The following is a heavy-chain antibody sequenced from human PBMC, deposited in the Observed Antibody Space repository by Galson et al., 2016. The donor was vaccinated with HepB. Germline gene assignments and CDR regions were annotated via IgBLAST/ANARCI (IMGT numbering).Heavy chain of an antibody. V-gene: IGHV3-7*01. Sequence: SLRLSCAASGFIFRSYWMGWVRQAPGKGLEWVGNIKEDGSEKHYEESVKGRLTISRDNTKNSLYLQMNSLRVDDTAVYYCARARERSGYYFDWGQGTLVTVS. CDR1: GFIFRSYW. CDR3: ARARERSGYYFD. J-gene: IGHJ4*02. CDR2: IKEDGSEK. D-gene: IGHD3-22*01.